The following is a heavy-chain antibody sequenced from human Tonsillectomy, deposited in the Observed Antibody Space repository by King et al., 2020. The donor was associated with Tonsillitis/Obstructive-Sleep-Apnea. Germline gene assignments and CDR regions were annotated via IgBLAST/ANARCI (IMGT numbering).Heavy chain of an antibody. Sequence: VQLVESGGGLVQPGGSLRLSCAASGFTFSSYWMRWVRQAPGKGLVWVSRINSDGSSTSYADSVKGRFIISRDNAKNTLYLQMNSLRAEDTAVYYCAREDCSSTSCQGHDYWGQGTLVTVSS. CDR1: GFTFSSYW. V-gene: IGHV3-74*01. CDR3: AREDCSSTSCQGHDY. D-gene: IGHD2-2*01. J-gene: IGHJ4*02. CDR2: INSDGSST.